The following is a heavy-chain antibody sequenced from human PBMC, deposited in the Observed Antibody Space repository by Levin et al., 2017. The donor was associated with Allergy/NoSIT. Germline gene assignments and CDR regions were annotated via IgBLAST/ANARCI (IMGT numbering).Heavy chain of an antibody. J-gene: IGHJ3*02. CDR3: ARAKLGPDVFDI. V-gene: IGHV3-30-3*01. Sequence: GESLKISCAASGFTFSNYAMHWVRQAPSKGLEWVALISYDGGNKYYADSVKGRFTISRDNSKNTLYLQMNSLRAEDTAVYYCARAKLGPDVFDIWGQGTTVTVSS. D-gene: IGHD7-27*01. CDR2: ISYDGGNK. CDR1: GFTFSNYA.